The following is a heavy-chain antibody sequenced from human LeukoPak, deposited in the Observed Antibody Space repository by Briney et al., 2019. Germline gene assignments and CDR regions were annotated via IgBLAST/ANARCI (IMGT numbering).Heavy chain of an antibody. D-gene: IGHD2-21*01. J-gene: IGHJ5*02. CDR1: GGSISSYY. V-gene: IGHV4-59*01. Sequence: SETLSLTCTVSGGSISSYYWSWIRQPPGKGLEWIGYIYYSGSTNYNPSLRSRVTISVDTSKNQFALKLSSVTAADTAVYYCARAFALHNWFDPWGQGTLVTVSS. CDR3: ARAFALHNWFDP. CDR2: IYYSGST.